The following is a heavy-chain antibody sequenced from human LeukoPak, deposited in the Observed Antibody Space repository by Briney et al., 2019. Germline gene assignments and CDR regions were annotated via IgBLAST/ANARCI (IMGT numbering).Heavy chain of an antibody. V-gene: IGHV3-21*01. CDR3: AREILGRKGY. CDR1: GFTFSSYS. D-gene: IGHD1-26*01. Sequence: GGSLRLSCAASGFTFSSYSMNWVRQAPGKGLEWVSSISSSSSYIYYADSVKGRFTISRDNAKNSLYLQMNSLRPEDTAVYYCAREILGRKGYWGQGTLVTVSS. J-gene: IGHJ4*02. CDR2: ISSSSSYI.